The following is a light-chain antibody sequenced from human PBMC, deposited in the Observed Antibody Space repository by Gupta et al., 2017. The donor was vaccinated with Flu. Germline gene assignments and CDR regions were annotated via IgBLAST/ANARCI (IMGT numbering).Light chain of an antibody. Sequence: QSVLYSSNTKNYLAWYQQKPGQPPKLLIYWASTRESGVPDRFSGSGSGTDFTLTISSLQAEDVAVYYCQQYYCLPFTFGPGTKVDIK. CDR3: QQYYCLPFT. V-gene: IGKV4-1*01. CDR2: WAS. J-gene: IGKJ3*01. CDR1: QSVLYSSNTKNY.